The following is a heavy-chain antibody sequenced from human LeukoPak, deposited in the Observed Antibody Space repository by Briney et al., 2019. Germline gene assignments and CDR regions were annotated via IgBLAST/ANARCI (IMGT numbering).Heavy chain of an antibody. J-gene: IGHJ4*02. D-gene: IGHD1-26*01. V-gene: IGHV3-30*02. CDR2: IRYDGSNK. CDR1: GFTFSSYG. Sequence: RGSLRLSCAASGFTFSSYGMHWVRQAPGKGLEWVAFIRYDGSNKYYADSVKGRFTISRDNSKNTLYLQMNSLRAEDTAVYYCATPQLFLTPSTINSGRKLYYFDYWGQGTLVTVSS. CDR3: ATPQLFLTPSTINSGRKLYYFDY.